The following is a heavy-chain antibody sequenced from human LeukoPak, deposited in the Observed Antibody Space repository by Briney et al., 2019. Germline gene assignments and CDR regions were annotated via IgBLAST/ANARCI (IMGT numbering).Heavy chain of an antibody. D-gene: IGHD6-13*01. J-gene: IGHJ5*02. CDR1: GYTFTGYY. V-gene: IGHV1-2*02. Sequence: GASVKVSCKASGYTFTGYYIHWVRQAPGQGLEWMGWINANSGGTRYAQKFQGRVTMTRDTSISTAYMELSRLRSDDTAVYYCARTIAAAGRDWFDPWGQGTLVTVSS. CDR3: ARTIAAAGRDWFDP. CDR2: INANSGGT.